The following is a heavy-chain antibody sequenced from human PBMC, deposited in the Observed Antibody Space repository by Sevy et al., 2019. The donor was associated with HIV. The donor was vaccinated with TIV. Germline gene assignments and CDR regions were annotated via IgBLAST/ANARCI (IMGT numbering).Heavy chain of an antibody. CDR3: ARGIFPYDFWSGPRGGMDV. CDR2: INPSGGRT. CDR1: GYTFTSYY. J-gene: IGHJ6*02. V-gene: IGHV1-46*01. D-gene: IGHD3-3*01. Sequence: ASVKVSCKASGYTFTSYYMHWVRQAPGQGLEWMGIINPSGGRTSYAQKFQGRVTMTRDTSTSTVYMELRSLRSEDTAVYYCARGIFPYDFWSGPRGGMDVWGQGTTVTVSS.